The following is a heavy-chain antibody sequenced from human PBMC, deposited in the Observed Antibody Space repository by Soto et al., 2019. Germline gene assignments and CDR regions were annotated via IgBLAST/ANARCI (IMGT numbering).Heavy chain of an antibody. D-gene: IGHD3-10*01. CDR2: IYWDDDK. CDR3: ATYYYGSWSCWEGDCFDY. CDR1: GISLSTSGVG. J-gene: IGHJ4*02. V-gene: IGHV2-5*02. Sequence: QITLKESGPTLVKPTQTLTLTCTFSGISLSTSGVGVGWIRQPPGKALEWLALIYWDDDKRYSPSLKSRLTITKDTSKNQVVLTMTNMDPVDTATYYCATYYYGSWSCWEGDCFDYWCQGTLVTVSS.